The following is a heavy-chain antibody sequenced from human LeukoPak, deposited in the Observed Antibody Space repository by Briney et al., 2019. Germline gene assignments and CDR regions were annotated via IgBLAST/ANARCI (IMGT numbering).Heavy chain of an antibody. V-gene: IGHV3-30*02. D-gene: IGHD4-17*01. Sequence: PGGSLRLSCAASGFTVNSYGMHWVRQAPGKGLEWVAFIRFDGSNKYYADSVKGRFTISRDNSMNTLYLQMNSLRAEDTAVYYCAKEPPKGGDYEYPTKGDYWDQGTLVTVSS. CDR3: AKEPPKGGDYEYPTKGDY. CDR2: IRFDGSNK. CDR1: GFTVNSYG. J-gene: IGHJ4*02.